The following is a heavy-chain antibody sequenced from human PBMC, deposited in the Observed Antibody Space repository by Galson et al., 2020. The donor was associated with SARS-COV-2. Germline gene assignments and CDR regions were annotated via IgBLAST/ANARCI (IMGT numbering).Heavy chain of an antibody. Sequence: GGSLRLSCAASAFTLRKYTMNWVRQSPAKGPEWLSSRSRSSSQIFYTCSVSGRVTIPRDSTNNSLFLQMHSLRAEDTAVYYCARALGTAVVYHWYFDLWGRGTLVTVSS. V-gene: IGHV3-21*06. CDR3: ARALGTAVVYHWYFDL. D-gene: IGHD7-27*01. J-gene: IGHJ2*01. CDR2: RSRSSSQI. CDR1: AFTLRKYT.